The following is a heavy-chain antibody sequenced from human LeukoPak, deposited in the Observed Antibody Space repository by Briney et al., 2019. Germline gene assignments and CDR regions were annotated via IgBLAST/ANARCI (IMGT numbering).Heavy chain of an antibody. CDR2: IIPILGTA. V-gene: IGHV1-69*05. CDR1: GGSFSSYA. Sequence: SVKVSCKAPGGSFSSYAISWVRQAPGQGLEWMGRIIPILGTANYAQKFQGRVTITTDESTSTAYMELSSLRSEDTAVYYCAKLADYFDYWGQGTLVTVSS. J-gene: IGHJ4*02. CDR3: AKLADYFDY.